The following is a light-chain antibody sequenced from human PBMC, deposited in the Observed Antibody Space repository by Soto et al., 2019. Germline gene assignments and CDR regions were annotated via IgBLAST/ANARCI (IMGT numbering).Light chain of an antibody. V-gene: IGLV2-14*01. CDR1: SSDVGGYNY. CDR3: SSYTTSGSLV. J-gene: IGLJ2*01. CDR2: DVS. Sequence: QSVLTQPASVSGSPGQSITISCTGTSSDVGGYNYVSWYQQHPGKAPKLMIYDVSNRPSGVSNRFSGSKSGNXASLTISGLXAEDEADYYCSSYTTSGSLVFGGGTKVTVL.